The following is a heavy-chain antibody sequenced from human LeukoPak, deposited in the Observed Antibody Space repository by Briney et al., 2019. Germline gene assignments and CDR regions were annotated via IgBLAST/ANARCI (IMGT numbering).Heavy chain of an antibody. D-gene: IGHD5-24*01. V-gene: IGHV3-7*01. CDR3: AGGRDVYRY. CDR2: IKQDGSEK. J-gene: IGHJ4*02. CDR1: GFTFSSYW. Sequence: GGSLRLSCAASGFTFSSYWMTWVRQAPGKGLEWVANIKQDGSEKYYVDSVKGRFTISRDNTKNSLYLQMNSLRAEDTAVYYCAGGRDVYRYWGQGTLVTVSS.